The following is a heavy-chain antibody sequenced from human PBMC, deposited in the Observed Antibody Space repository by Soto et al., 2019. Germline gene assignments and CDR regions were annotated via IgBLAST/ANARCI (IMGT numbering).Heavy chain of an antibody. CDR3: AKDDFGPSTGYMDV. CDR2: ISWNSGSI. J-gene: IGHJ6*03. CDR1: GFTFDDYA. D-gene: IGHD3-10*01. Sequence: EVQLVESGGGLVQPGRSLRLSCAASGFTFDDYAMHWVRQAPGKGLEWVSGISWNSGSIGYADSVKGRFTISRDNAKNSLYLQMNSLRAEDTALYYCAKDDFGPSTGYMDVWGKGTTVTVSS. V-gene: IGHV3-9*01.